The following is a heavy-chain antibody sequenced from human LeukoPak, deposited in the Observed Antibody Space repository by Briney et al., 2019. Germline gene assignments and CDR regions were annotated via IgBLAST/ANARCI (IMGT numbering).Heavy chain of an antibody. J-gene: IGHJ4*02. D-gene: IGHD5-24*01. CDR2: IYYSGST. CDR3: ARDDGYIPFDY. Sequence: SETLSLTCTVSGGSISSSSYYWGWIRQPPGKGLEWIGSIYYSGSTYYNPSLKSRVTISVDTSKNQFSLKLSSVTAADTAVYYCARDDGYIPFDYWGQGTLVTVSS. CDR1: GGSISSSSYY. V-gene: IGHV4-39*07.